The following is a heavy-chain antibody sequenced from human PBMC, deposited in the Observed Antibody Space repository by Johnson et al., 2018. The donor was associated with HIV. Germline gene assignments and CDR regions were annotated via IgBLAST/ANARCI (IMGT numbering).Heavy chain of an antibody. Sequence: VQPVESGVGAAQPGRSLMLSCSTSGCTFSDYGMPWVRQAPGTGLEWLEVLSYDGSHNYSSASVKGRFTISRDNSKNTLYLQMNSLRAEDMAVYYCARVSWGDAVDIWGQGTMVTVSS. J-gene: IGHJ3*02. CDR2: LSYDGSHN. CDR3: ARVSWGDAVDI. D-gene: IGHD7-27*01. CDR1: GCTFSDYG. V-gene: IGHV3-30*19.